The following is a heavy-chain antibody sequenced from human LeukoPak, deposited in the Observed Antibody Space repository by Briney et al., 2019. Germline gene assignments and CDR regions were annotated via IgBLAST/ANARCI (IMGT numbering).Heavy chain of an antibody. CDR3: ARKTFVGGIDY. D-gene: IGHD1-26*01. J-gene: IGHJ4*02. Sequence: SETLSLTCTVSGGSISSYYWSWIRQPPGKGLEWIGYIYYSGSTNYNPSLKSRVTISVDTSKNQFPLKLSSVTAADTAVYYCARKTFVGGIDYWGQGTLVTVSS. V-gene: IGHV4-59*08. CDR2: IYYSGST. CDR1: GGSISSYY.